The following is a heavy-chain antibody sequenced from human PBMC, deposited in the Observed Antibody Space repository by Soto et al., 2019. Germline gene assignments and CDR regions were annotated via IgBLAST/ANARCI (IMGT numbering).Heavy chain of an antibody. Sequence: EVQLLESGGGLVQPGGSLRLSCAASGFTFSSYAMSWVRQAPGKGLEWVSAISGSGGSTYYADSVKGRFTISRDNSKNTLYLQMNSLRAEDTAVYYCAKDDLWVVAANDAFDIWGQGTMVTVSS. CDR1: GFTFSSYA. D-gene: IGHD2-15*01. CDR3: AKDDLWVVAANDAFDI. J-gene: IGHJ3*02. CDR2: ISGSGGST. V-gene: IGHV3-23*01.